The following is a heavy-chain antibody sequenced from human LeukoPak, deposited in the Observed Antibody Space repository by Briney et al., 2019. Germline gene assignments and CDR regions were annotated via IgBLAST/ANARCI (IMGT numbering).Heavy chain of an antibody. CDR3: ARDRHIVATIVGGGEFDY. D-gene: IGHD5-12*01. J-gene: IGHJ4*02. CDR2: IIPIFGTA. CDR1: GGTFSSYA. V-gene: IGHV1-69*05. Sequence: SVKVSCKASGGTFSSYAISWVRQAPGQGLEWMGRIIPIFGTANYAQKFQGRVTITTDESTSTAYMELSSLRSEDTAVYYCARDRHIVATIVGGGEFDYWGQGTLVTVSS.